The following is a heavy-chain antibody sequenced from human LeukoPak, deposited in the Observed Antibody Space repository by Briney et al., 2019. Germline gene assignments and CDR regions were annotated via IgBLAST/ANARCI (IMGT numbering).Heavy chain of an antibody. D-gene: IGHD3-9*01. CDR2: ISGRGGST. CDR3: AKSERITIFRAYFDY. V-gene: IGHV3-23*01. CDR1: GFTFSSYA. Sequence: GGSLRLSCAVSGFTFSSYAMSGVRRAPGKGLEWVSAISGRGGSTYYAHSVKGRFTISRDNSKNTLYLQMNSLRAEDTAVYDCAKSERITIFRAYFDYWGQGTLVTVSS. J-gene: IGHJ4*02.